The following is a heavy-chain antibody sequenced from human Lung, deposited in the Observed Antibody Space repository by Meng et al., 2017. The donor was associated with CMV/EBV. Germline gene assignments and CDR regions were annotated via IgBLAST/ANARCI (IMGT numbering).Heavy chain of an antibody. CDR2: ISSSSSYI. J-gene: IGHJ6*02. CDR1: GFTFSSYS. CDR3: ARDAFYYYYYGMDV. V-gene: IGHV3-21*01. Sequence: GGSLRLXXAASGFTFSSYSMNWVRQAPGKGLEWVSSISSSSSYIYYADSVKGRFTISRDNAKNSLYLQMNSLRAEDTAVYYCARDAFYYYYYGMDVWGQGXTVTVSS.